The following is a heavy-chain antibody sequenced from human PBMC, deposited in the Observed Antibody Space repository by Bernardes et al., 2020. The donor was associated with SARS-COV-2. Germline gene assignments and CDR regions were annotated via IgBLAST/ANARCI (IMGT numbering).Heavy chain of an antibody. CDR1: GFTFNSYY. CDR2: INCDGSGT. D-gene: IGHD2-2*01. CDR3: AGTSTTCCDY. V-gene: IGHV3-74*01. J-gene: IGHJ4*02. Sequence: GGSLRLSCAASGFTFNSYYIHWIRQAPEKGLVWVSRINCDGSGTNSADSVKGRFTISRDNAKNTLYLQMNSLRVEDTGVYYCAGTSTTCCDYWGQGTLVTVSS.